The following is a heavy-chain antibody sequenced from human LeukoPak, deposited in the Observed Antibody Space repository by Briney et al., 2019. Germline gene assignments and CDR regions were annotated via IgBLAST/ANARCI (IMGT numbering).Heavy chain of an antibody. J-gene: IGHJ4*02. CDR3: AKVGGSRFYGSGSQGFDY. Sequence: TGGSLRLSCAASGFTFSSYAMSWVRQAPGKGLEWVSVISGSGGSTYYPDSVKGRFTISRDNSKNTLYLQMNSLRAEDTAVYYCAKVGGSRFYGSGSQGFDYWGQGTLVTVSP. CDR1: GFTFSSYA. V-gene: IGHV3-23*01. CDR2: ISGSGGST. D-gene: IGHD3-10*01.